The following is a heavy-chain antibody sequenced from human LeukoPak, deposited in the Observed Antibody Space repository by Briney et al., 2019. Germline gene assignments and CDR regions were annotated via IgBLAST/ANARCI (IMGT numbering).Heavy chain of an antibody. V-gene: IGHV3-30-3*01. J-gene: IGHJ4*02. Sequence: PGRSLRLSCAASGSTFSSYAMYWVRQAPGKGLEWVAVISYDGSNKYYADSVKGRFTISRDNSKNTLYLQMNSLRAEDTAVYYCARGISGKGDYWGQGTLVTVSS. CDR1: GSTFSSYA. CDR2: ISYDGSNK. D-gene: IGHD2-15*01. CDR3: ARGISGKGDY.